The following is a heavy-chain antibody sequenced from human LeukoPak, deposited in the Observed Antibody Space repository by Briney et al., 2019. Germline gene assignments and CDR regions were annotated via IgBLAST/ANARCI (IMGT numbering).Heavy chain of an antibody. D-gene: IGHD6-19*01. J-gene: IGHJ5*02. CDR2: IYYSGST. Sequence: SETLSLTCTVSGASLSSYYWSWVRQPPGKGLEWMGYIYYSGSTNYQPSLKSRVTISVDTSNNQFSLKLSSVTAADTVVYYCAREGSSGWYPAWFDPWGQGTLVTVSS. CDR1: GASLSSYY. V-gene: IGHV4-59*01. CDR3: AREGSSGWYPAWFDP.